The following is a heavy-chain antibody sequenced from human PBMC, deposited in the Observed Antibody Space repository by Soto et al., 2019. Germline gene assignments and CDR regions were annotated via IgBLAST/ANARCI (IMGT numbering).Heavy chain of an antibody. CDR3: ARDVLYYDFWSGYYTDPNYYYVYGMDV. V-gene: IGHV1-18*04. Sequence: ASVKVSCKASGYTFTSYGISWVRQAPGQGLEWMGWISAYNGNTNYAQKLQGRVTMTTDTSTSTAYMELRSLRSDDTAVYYCARDVLYYDFWSGYYTDPNYYYVYGMDVWGQGTTVTVSS. D-gene: IGHD3-3*01. CDR1: GYTFTSYG. CDR2: ISAYNGNT. J-gene: IGHJ6*02.